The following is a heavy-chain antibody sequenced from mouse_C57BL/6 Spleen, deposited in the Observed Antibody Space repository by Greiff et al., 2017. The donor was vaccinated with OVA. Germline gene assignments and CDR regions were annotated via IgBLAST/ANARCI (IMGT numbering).Heavy chain of an antibody. CDR3: TRDYGSIWYFDV. D-gene: IGHD1-1*01. Sequence: EVKLVESGAGLVKPGGSLKLSCAASGFTFSSYAMSWVRQTPEKRLEWVAYISSGGDYIYYADTVKGRFTISRDNARNTLYLQMSSLKSEDTAMYYCTRDYGSIWYFDVWGTGTTVTVSS. V-gene: IGHV5-9-1*02. CDR1: GFTFSSYA. J-gene: IGHJ1*03. CDR2: ISSGGDYI.